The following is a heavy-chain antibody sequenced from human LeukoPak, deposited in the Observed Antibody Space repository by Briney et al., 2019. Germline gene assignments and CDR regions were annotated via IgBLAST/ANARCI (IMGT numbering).Heavy chain of an antibody. V-gene: IGHV3-23*01. J-gene: IGHJ4*02. CDR3: AKRSTTLTTDYFDY. D-gene: IGHD4-17*01. Sequence: GGSLRLSCAASGFTFSSYAKSWVRQAPGKGLGWVSAIIGSGGSTYYGDSVKGRFTISRDNSKNTLYLQMNSLRAEDTAVYYCAKRSTTLTTDYFDYWGQGTLVTVSS. CDR1: GFTFSSYA. CDR2: IIGSGGST.